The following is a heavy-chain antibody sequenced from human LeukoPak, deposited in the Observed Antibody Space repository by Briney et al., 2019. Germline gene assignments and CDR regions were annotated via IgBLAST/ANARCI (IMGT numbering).Heavy chain of an antibody. Sequence: SETLSLTCTVSCGSISSYYWSWIRQPPGKGLEWIGYIYYSGSTNYNPYLKSRVTISVDTSKNQFFLKLSSVTAADTAVYYCARYSRAVAGQFDYWGQGTLVTVFS. V-gene: IGHV4-59*01. D-gene: IGHD6-19*01. CDR3: ARYSRAVAGQFDY. J-gene: IGHJ4*02. CDR1: CGSISSYY. CDR2: IYYSGST.